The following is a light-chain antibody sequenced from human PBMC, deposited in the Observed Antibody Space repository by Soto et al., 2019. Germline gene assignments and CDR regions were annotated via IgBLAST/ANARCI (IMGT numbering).Light chain of an antibody. J-gene: IGKJ1*01. Sequence: EIVFSQSPVTLSCYPWDRATLSCRASQSTGSSYLAWYQQKPGQAPRLLIYGASSRATGIPDRFSGSGSGTDFTLTISRLEPEDFAVYYCQQFVSSPPWTFGQGTKVDIK. CDR3: QQFVSSPPWT. CDR1: QSTGSSY. V-gene: IGKV3-20*01. CDR2: GAS.